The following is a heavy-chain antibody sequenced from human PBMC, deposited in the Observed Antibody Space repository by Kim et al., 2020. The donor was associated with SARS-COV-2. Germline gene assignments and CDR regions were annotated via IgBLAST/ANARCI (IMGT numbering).Heavy chain of an antibody. CDR2: IDHSGST. Sequence: SISSSSWWSWVRQFPGKGLEWIGEIDHSGSTNYNASLKSRVTISVDKSKNQFSLKLRSVTAADTAVYYCARGVSSAWTLRAWFDPWGQGTLAT. CDR3: ARGVSSAWTLRAWFDP. D-gene: IGHD6-19*01. J-gene: IGHJ5*02. CDR1: SISSSSW. V-gene: IGHV4-4*02.